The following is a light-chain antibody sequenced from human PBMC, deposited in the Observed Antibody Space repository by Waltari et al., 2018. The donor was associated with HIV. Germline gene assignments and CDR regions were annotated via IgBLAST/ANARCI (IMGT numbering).Light chain of an antibody. CDR3: QQRSNWPLT. V-gene: IGKV3-11*01. CDR1: QSVSSY. Sequence: EIVLTQSPATLSLSPGERATLSCRASQSVSSYLAWYQQKPGRAPRLLIYDASHRATGIPARFSGSGSGTDFTLTISSLEPEDFAVYYWQQRSNWPLTFGGGTKVEIK. J-gene: IGKJ4*01. CDR2: DAS.